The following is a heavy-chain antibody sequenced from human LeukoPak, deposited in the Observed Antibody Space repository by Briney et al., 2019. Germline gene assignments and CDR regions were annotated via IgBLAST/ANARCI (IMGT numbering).Heavy chain of an antibody. CDR3: ARDAVGATSFDF. CDR1: GYVLRDYH. V-gene: IGHV1-18*01. CDR2: ISFHNGGT. D-gene: IGHD1-26*01. Sequence: ASVKVSCKASGYVLRDYHINWVRQAPGQGLEWMGWISFHNGGTKYAQNLQGRVTVSTDTSSSTAYLELRSLTFDDTGVYYCARDAVGATSFDFWGQGTLVTVSS. J-gene: IGHJ4*02.